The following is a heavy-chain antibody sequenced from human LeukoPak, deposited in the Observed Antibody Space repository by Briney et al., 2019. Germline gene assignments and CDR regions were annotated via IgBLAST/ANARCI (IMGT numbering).Heavy chain of an antibody. V-gene: IGHV5-51*01. D-gene: IGHD1-26*01. CDR1: GYSFSTNW. CDR3: ARLSPGVGATAEY. J-gene: IGHJ4*02. CDR2: IYPSDSDT. Sequence: GESLKISCKGSGYSFSTNWIGWVRQMPGKGLEWMGIIYPSDSDTRYNPSFQGQVTNSADRSISTTSLQWRSLKASDTATYYCARLSPGVGATAEYWGQGTLVTVSS.